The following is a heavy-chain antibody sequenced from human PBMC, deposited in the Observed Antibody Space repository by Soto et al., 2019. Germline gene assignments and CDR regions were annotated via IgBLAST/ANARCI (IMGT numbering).Heavy chain of an antibody. J-gene: IGHJ6*02. CDR1: EYRFSTYW. V-gene: IGHV5-51*01. D-gene: IGHD3-3*02. Sequence: XESLTISRKGSEYRFSTYWIGWVRQMPGKGLEWMGRIYPGDSDTRYSPSFQGQVTISADKSISTAYLQLGGLKASDTAMYYCARYLDTLEYNGMDVWGQGTTVTVSS. CDR3: ARYLDTLEYNGMDV. CDR2: IYPGDSDT.